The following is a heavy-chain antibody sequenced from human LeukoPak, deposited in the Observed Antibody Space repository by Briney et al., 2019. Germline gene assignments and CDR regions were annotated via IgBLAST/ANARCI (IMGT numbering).Heavy chain of an antibody. CDR1: GFTVSSNY. J-gene: IGHJ4*02. CDR2: IYSGGST. Sequence: PGGSLRLSCAASGFTVSSNYMSWVRQAPGKGLEWVSVIYSGGSTFYADSVKGRFTISRDNSKNTLYLQMDSLRAEDTAVYYCAREMVEVGASNWGQGTLVTVSS. V-gene: IGHV3-53*01. CDR3: AREMVEVGASN. D-gene: IGHD1-26*01.